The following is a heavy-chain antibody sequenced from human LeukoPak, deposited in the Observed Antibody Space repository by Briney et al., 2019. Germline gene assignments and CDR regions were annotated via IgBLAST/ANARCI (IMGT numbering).Heavy chain of an antibody. V-gene: IGHV2-70*11. Sequence: GPALVKPTQTLTLTCTFSWFSLSSSGMCVSWIRQPPGKALEWLARIDWDDDKYYNTSLKTRLTISQDTSKNQVVLTMTNMDPVDTATYYCARFRYCSSTSCYFFDYWGQGTLVTVSS. CDR3: ARFRYCSSTSCYFFDY. J-gene: IGHJ4*02. D-gene: IGHD2-2*01. CDR2: IDWDDDK. CDR1: WFSLSSSGMC.